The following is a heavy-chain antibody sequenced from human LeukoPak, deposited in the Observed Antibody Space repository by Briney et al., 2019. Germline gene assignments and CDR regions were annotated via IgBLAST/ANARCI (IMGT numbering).Heavy chain of an antibody. CDR1: GFTFSSYA. CDR2: ISGSGGST. V-gene: IGHV3-23*01. D-gene: IGHD2-15*01. CDR3: TKMGSGGSSQGFFDY. Sequence: GGSLRLSCAASGFTFSSYAMSWVRQAPGKGLEWVSAISGSGGSTYYADSVRGRFTISRDNSKNTLYLQMNSLRAEDTAVYYCTKMGSGGSSQGFFDYWGQGTLVTVSS. J-gene: IGHJ4*02.